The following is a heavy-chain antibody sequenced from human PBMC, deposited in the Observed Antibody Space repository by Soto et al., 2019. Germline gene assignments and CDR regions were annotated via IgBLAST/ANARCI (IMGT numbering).Heavy chain of an antibody. J-gene: IGHJ6*02. CDR2: ISAYNGNT. CDR3: ARAIVVVPAAVYYGMDV. CDR1: GYTFTSYG. Sequence: VASVKVSCKASGYTFTSYGISWVRQAPGQGLEWMGWISAYNGNTNYAQKLQGRVTMTTDTSTSTAYMELRSLRSDDTAVYYCARAIVVVPAAVYYGMDVWGQGTTVTVSS. V-gene: IGHV1-18*01. D-gene: IGHD2-2*01.